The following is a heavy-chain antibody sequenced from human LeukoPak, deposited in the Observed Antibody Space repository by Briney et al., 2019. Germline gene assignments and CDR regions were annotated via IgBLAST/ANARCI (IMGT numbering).Heavy chain of an antibody. CDR2: LYHSGST. V-gene: IGHV4-39*01. J-gene: IGHJ4*02. CDR1: GIIVSTTY. CDR3: ARHALATVTDPSFDY. Sequence: AGGSLRLSCAASGIIVSTTYMSWVRQPPGKGLEWIGSLYHSGSTYYKPSLKSRATISVDKSKNQCSLKLRSVTAADTAVYYCARHALATVTDPSFDYWGQGTLVTVSS. D-gene: IGHD2-21*02.